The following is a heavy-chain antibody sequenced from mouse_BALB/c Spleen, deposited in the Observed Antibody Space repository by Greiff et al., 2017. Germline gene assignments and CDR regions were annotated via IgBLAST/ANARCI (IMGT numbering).Heavy chain of an antibody. J-gene: IGHJ4*01. CDR3: TRSGGNYAPMDY. CDR2: IYPSDSYT. Sequence: VQLQQPGAELVRPGASVKLSCKASGYTFTSYWINWVKQRPGQGLEWIGNIYPSDSYTNYNQKFKDKATLTVDKSSSTAYMQLSSPTSEDSAVYYCTRSGGNYAPMDYWGQGTSVTGSS. D-gene: IGHD2-1*01. CDR1: GYTFTSYW. V-gene: IGHV1-69*02.